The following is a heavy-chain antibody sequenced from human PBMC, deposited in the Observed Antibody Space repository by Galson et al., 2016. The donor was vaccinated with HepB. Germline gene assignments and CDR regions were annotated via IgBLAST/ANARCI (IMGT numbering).Heavy chain of an antibody. CDR2: ISASSSDI. V-gene: IGHV3-21*01. D-gene: IGHD3/OR15-3a*01. CDR1: GFTFSSYS. J-gene: IGHJ4*02. Sequence: SLRLSCAASGFTFSSYSMNWVRQAPGKGLEWVSFISASSSDIQYADSVKGRFTISRDNAKNSLHLQMNSLRAEDTACYYSARPHKTWTPYYFDHWGQGSLVAVSS. CDR3: ARPHKTWTPYYFDH.